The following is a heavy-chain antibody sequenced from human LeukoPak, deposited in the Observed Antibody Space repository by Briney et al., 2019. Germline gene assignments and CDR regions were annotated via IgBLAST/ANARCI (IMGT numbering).Heavy chain of an antibody. D-gene: IGHD1-26*01. J-gene: IGHJ4*02. V-gene: IGHV3-23*01. CDR2: ISDSGGST. CDR3: AKRGAEVGATVAPGDY. CDR1: RFTFTSYA. Sequence: GGSLSLSCAASRFTFTSYAMSWVRQAPGKGLEWVSAISDSGGSTYYADSVKGRFTISRDSTKNRLYLQMNSLRAEDTAVYYCAKRGAEVGATVAPGDYWGQGTLVTVSS.